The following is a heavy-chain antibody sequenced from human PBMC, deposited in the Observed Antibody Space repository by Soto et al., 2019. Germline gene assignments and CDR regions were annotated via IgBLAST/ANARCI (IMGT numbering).Heavy chain of an antibody. V-gene: IGHV1-69*02. D-gene: IGHD3-22*01. CDR3: ARSLLGDYYDSDGLDN. CDR2: IIPIFDIT. CDR1: GGPYSKYS. Sequence: QVQLVQSGTEVKKPGSSVTVSCKASGGPYSKYSISWVRQAPGQGLEWMGRIIPIFDITNYAQNFQGRVTITADKSTSTVDMDLSSLRSEDTAVYYCARSLLGDYYDSDGLDNWGQGTLVTVSS. J-gene: IGHJ4*02.